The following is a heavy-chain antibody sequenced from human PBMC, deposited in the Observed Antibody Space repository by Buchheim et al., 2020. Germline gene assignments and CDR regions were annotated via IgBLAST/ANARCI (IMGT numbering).Heavy chain of an antibody. J-gene: IGHJ3*02. Sequence: QVQLQESGPGLVKPSETLSLTCTVSGGSVSSGSYYWSWIRQPPGKGLEWIGYIYYSGSTNYNPSLKSRVTISVDTSKNQFSLKLSSVTAADTAVYYCARDRGSYYDSSGYPYNGAFDIWGQGT. D-gene: IGHD3-22*01. CDR3: ARDRGSYYDSSGYPYNGAFDI. CDR2: IYYSGST. CDR1: GGSVSSGSYY. V-gene: IGHV4-61*01.